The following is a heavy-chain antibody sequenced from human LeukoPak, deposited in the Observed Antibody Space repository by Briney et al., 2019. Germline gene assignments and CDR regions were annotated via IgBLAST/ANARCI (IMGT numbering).Heavy chain of an antibody. Sequence: PGGSLRLSCAASGFTFSSYSMNWVGQAPGKGLEFFSFIISSSIYIFYAVSVKGRLTISRDKAKNSLYLQMNRLIAEVTAVYYCAYYSGSYMYNWFDPWGQGTLVTVSS. CDR3: AYYSGSYMYNWFDP. CDR1: GFTFSSYS. D-gene: IGHD1-26*01. J-gene: IGHJ5*02. CDR2: IISSSIYI. V-gene: IGHV3-21*01.